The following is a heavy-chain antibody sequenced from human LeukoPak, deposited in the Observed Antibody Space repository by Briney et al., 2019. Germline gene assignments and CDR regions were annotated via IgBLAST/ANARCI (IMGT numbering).Heavy chain of an antibody. J-gene: IGHJ6*02. D-gene: IGHD3-10*01. CDR2: FDPEDGET. CDR3: ATDQRGAGLGFRYGSGSYNGMDV. V-gene: IGHV1-24*01. CDR1: GHTLTELS. Sequence: ASVKVSCKVSGHTLTELSMHWVRRAPGKGLEWMGGFDPEDGETLYAQKFQGRVTMTEDTSTDTAYMELSSLRSEDTAVYYCATDQRGAGLGFRYGSGSYNGMDVWGQGTTVTVSS.